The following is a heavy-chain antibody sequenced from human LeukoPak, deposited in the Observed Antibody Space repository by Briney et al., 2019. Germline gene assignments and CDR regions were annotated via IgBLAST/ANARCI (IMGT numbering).Heavy chain of an antibody. D-gene: IGHD2-21*02. CDR3: ARGRSYCGGDCWPGVVDH. V-gene: IGHV1-2*04. CDR1: GYTFTGYY. CDR2: INPNSGGT. J-gene: IGHJ4*02. Sequence: ASVKVSCKASGYTFTGYYMHWVRQAPGQGLEWMGWINPNSGGTNYAQKLQGWVTMTRDTSISTAYMELSRLRSDDTAVYYCARGRSYCGGDCWPGVVDHWGQGTLVTVSS.